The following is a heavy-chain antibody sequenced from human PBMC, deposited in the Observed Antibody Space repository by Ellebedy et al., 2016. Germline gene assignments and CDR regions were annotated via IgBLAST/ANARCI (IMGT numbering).Heavy chain of an antibody. D-gene: IGHD1-26*01. CDR1: GGSISSYY. J-gene: IGHJ3*02. CDR3: ARLSVGATTGYAFDI. V-gene: IGHV4-59*08. CDR2: IYYSGST. Sequence: SETLSLTXTVSGGSISSYYWSWIRQPPGKGLEWIGYIYYSGSTNYNPSLKSRVTISVDTSKNQFSLKLSSVTAADTAVYYCARLSVGATTGYAFDIWGQGTMVTVSS.